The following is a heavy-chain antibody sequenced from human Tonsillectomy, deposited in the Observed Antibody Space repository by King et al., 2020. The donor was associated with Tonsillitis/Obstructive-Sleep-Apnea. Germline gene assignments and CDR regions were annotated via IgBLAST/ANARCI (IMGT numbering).Heavy chain of an antibody. Sequence: QVQLQQWGAGLLKPSETLSLTCAVYGGSFSGYYWSWIRQPPGKGLEWIGEINHSGSTNYNPSLKSRVTISVDTSKNKFSLKLSSVTAADTAVYYCARGLGYCSGGSCPDFDYWGQGTLVTVSS. CDR2: INHSGST. CDR3: ARGLGYCSGGSCPDFDY. V-gene: IGHV4-34*01. J-gene: IGHJ4*02. D-gene: IGHD2-15*01. CDR1: GGSFSGYY.